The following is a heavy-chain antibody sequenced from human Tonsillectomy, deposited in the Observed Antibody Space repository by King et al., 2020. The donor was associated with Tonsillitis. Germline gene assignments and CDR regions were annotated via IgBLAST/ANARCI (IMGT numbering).Heavy chain of an antibody. Sequence: VQLVESGGGLVKPGGSVRLSCAASGFTFSYAWMSWVRQAPGKGLEWVGRIKSKMDGETTDYAEPVKGRFIMSRDDSKNTLYLQMNSLKTEDTALYYCTTDCSSRSCYDWAWFDTWSQGSLVTVSS. D-gene: IGHD2-2*01. CDR2: IKSKMDGETT. CDR3: TTDCSSRSCYDWAWFDT. V-gene: IGHV3-15*01. CDR1: GFTFSYAW. J-gene: IGHJ5*02.